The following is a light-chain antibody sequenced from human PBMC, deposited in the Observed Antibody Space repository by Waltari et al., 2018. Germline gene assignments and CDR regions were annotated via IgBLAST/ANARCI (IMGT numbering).Light chain of an antibody. V-gene: IGKV1-5*03. CDR3: QQYNSYSPWT. CDR2: KAS. Sequence: DIQMTQSPSTLSASVGDRVSITCRASQSISSWLAWYQQKPGKAPKLLIYKASSLQSGVPSRFRGSGSGTEFTLTISGLQPDDFATYYCQQYNSYSPWTFGQGTKVEIK. J-gene: IGKJ1*01. CDR1: QSISSW.